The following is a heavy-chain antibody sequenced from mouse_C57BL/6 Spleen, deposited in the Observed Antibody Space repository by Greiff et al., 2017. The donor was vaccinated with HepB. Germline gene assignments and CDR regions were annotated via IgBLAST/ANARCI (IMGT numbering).Heavy chain of an antibody. J-gene: IGHJ2*01. V-gene: IGHV1-54*01. CDR3: ARSGSNYDYFDY. D-gene: IGHD2-5*01. Sequence: QVQLQQSGAELVRPGTSVKVSCKASGYAFTNYLIEWVKQRPGQGLEWIGVINPGSGGTNYNEKFKGKATLTADKSSSTAYMQLSSLTSEDSAVYFCARSGSNYDYFDYWGQGTTLTVSS. CDR2: INPGSGGT. CDR1: GYAFTNYL.